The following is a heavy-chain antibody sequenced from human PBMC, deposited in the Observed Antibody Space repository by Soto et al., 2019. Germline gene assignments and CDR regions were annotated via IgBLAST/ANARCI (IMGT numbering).Heavy chain of an antibody. V-gene: IGHV4-59*08. Sequence: PSETLSLTCTVSGGSISGYYWSWIRQPPGKGLEWIGYIYYSGSTNYNPSLKSRVTISVDTSKNQFSLKLSSVTAADTAVYYCARQGCSSTSCYGFDYWGQGTLVTVS. D-gene: IGHD2-2*01. CDR1: GGSISGYY. J-gene: IGHJ4*02. CDR2: IYYSGST. CDR3: ARQGCSSTSCYGFDY.